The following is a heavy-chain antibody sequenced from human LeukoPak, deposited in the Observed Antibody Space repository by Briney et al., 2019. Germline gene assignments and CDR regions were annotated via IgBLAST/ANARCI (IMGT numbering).Heavy chain of an antibody. D-gene: IGHD2-21*02. CDR1: GYTFTSYG. CDR3: ARDPMVVTATHFDY. CDR2: ISAYNGNT. J-gene: IGHJ4*02. Sequence: ASVKVSCKASGYTFTSYGISWVRQAPGQGLEWMGWISAYNGNTNYAQKLQGRVTMTTDTSTSTAYMELRSLRSDDTAVYYYARDPMVVTATHFDYWGQGTLVTVSS. V-gene: IGHV1-18*01.